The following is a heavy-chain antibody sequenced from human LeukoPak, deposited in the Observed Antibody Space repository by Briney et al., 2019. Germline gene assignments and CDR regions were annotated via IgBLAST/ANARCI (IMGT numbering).Heavy chain of an antibody. J-gene: IGHJ3*02. CDR3: ARIPYPAYYCDSSGYYYVAFDI. Sequence: SETLSLTCAVYGGSFSGYYWSWIRQPPGKGLEWIGEINHSGSTNYNPSLKSRVTISVDTSKNQFSLKLSSVTAADTAVYYCARIPYPAYYCDSSGYYYVAFDIWGQGTMVTVSS. V-gene: IGHV4-34*01. CDR2: INHSGST. CDR1: GGSFSGYY. D-gene: IGHD3-22*01.